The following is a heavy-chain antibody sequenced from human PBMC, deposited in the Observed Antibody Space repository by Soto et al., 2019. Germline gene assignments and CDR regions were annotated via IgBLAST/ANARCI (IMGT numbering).Heavy chain of an antibody. Sequence: GGSLRLSCAASGFTFSSYAMHWVRQAPGKGLEWVAVISYDGSNKYYADSVKGRFTISRDNSKNTLYLQMNSLRAEDTAVYYCARGWEEVYADYGMDVWGQGTTVTVSS. CDR2: ISYDGSNK. V-gene: IGHV3-30-3*01. D-gene: IGHD2-8*01. CDR3: ARGWEEVYADYGMDV. CDR1: GFTFSSYA. J-gene: IGHJ6*02.